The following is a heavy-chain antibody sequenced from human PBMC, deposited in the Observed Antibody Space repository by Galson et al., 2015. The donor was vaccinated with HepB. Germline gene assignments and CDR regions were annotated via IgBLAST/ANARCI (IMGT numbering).Heavy chain of an antibody. V-gene: IGHV5-51*01. CDR1: GYSFTSYW. CDR2: IYPGDSDT. Sequence: QSGAEVKKPGESLKISCKGSGYSFTSYWIGWVRQMPGKGLEWMGIIYPGDSDTRYSPSFQGQVTISADKSISTAYQQWSSLKASDTAMYYCARLGEESRFLYYYGSGSPFDYWGQGTLVTVSS. CDR3: ARLGEESRFLYYYGSGSPFDY. J-gene: IGHJ4*02. D-gene: IGHD3-10*01.